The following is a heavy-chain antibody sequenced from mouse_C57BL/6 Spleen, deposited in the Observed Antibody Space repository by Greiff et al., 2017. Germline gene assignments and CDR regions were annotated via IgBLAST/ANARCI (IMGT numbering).Heavy chain of an antibody. V-gene: IGHV1-4*01. Sequence: QVQLKQSGAELARPGASVKMSCKASGYTFTSYTMHWVKQRPGQGLEWIGYINPSSGYTKYNQKFKDKATLTADKSSSTAYMQLSSLTSEDSAVYYCARLEFITTAMDYWGQGTSVTVSS. J-gene: IGHJ4*01. D-gene: IGHD1-1*01. CDR3: ARLEFITTAMDY. CDR2: INPSSGYT. CDR1: GYTFTSYT.